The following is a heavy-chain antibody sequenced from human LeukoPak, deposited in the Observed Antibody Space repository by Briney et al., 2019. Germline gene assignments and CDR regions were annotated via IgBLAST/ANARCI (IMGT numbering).Heavy chain of an antibody. V-gene: IGHV4-59*01. CDR2: IYYSGST. CDR1: GGSISSYY. D-gene: IGHD3-22*01. Sequence: SETLSLTCTVSGGSISSYYWSWIRQPPGKGLEWIGYIYYSGSTNYNPSLKSRVTISVDTSKNQFSLKLSSVTAADTAVYYCARGDSSGYYGLLYYFDYWGQGTLVTVS. J-gene: IGHJ4*02. CDR3: ARGDSSGYYGLLYYFDY.